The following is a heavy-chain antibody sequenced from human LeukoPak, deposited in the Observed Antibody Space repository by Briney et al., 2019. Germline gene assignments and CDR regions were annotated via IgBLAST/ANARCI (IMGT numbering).Heavy chain of an antibody. J-gene: IGHJ4*02. CDR3: ARRKDWRGFDY. V-gene: IGHV3-74*01. CDR2: INSDGSTT. D-gene: IGHD3-9*01. Sequence: GGSLRLSCAASGFTFSSYWMHWVRQGPGKGLVWVSGINSDGSTTNYADSVKGRFTISRDNAKNSLYLQMNSLRAEDTALYYCARRKDWRGFDYWGQGTLVTVSS. CDR1: GFTFSSYW.